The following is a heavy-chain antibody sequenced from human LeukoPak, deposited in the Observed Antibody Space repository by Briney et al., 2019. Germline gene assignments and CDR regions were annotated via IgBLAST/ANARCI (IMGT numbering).Heavy chain of an antibody. CDR3: ARHGTSTYYYYAIDV. CDR2: IYYSGST. CDR1: GGSISSYY. Sequence: SETLCLTCTVSGGSISSYYWSWIRQSPGKGLEWIGYIYYSGSTSYNLSLKSRVTISVDTSKNQFSLRLSSVTAADTAVYYCARHGTSTYYYYAIDVCSQGSTVTVSS. D-gene: IGHD1-1*01. J-gene: IGHJ6*02. V-gene: IGHV4-59*08.